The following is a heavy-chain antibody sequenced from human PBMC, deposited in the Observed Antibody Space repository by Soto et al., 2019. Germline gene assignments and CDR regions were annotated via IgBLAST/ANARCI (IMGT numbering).Heavy chain of an antibody. Sequence: QVQLVESGGGLVKPGGSLRLSCAASGFTFSDYYMSWIRQAPGKGLEWVSYIRSSNSYTNYADSVKGRFTISRDNAKNSLYLQMNSLRAEDTAVYYCARDGSRYCSSTSCLSGYYYYGMDVWGQGTTVTVSS. V-gene: IGHV3-11*06. CDR2: IRSSNSYT. CDR1: GFTFSDYY. J-gene: IGHJ6*02. CDR3: ARDGSRYCSSTSCLSGYYYYGMDV. D-gene: IGHD2-2*01.